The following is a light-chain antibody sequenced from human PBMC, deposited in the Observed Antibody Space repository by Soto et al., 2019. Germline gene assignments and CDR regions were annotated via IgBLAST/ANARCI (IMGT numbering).Light chain of an antibody. V-gene: IGLV2-14*01. CDR3: SSYTSSSPWV. Sequence: QSVLTQPASVSGSPGQSITLSCTGTSSDVGGYNYVSWYQQHPGKAPKLMIYDVSNRPSGVSNRFSGSKSGNTASLTISGLQGEDEDDYYCSSYTSSSPWVFGGGTKLTVL. CDR2: DVS. J-gene: IGLJ3*02. CDR1: SSDVGGYNY.